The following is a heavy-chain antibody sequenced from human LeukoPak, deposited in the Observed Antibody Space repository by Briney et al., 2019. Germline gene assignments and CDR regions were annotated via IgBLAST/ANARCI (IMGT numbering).Heavy chain of an antibody. D-gene: IGHD2-2*01. CDR1: GGSISSSSYY. CDR2: IYYSGST. Sequence: SETLSLTCTVSGGSISSSSYYWGWIRQPPGKGLEWIGSIYYSGSTYYNPSLKSRVTISVDTSKNQFSLKLSSVTAADTAVYYCASSLVVPAALSFDYWGQGTLVTVSS. CDR3: ASSLVVPAALSFDY. V-gene: IGHV4-39*07. J-gene: IGHJ4*02.